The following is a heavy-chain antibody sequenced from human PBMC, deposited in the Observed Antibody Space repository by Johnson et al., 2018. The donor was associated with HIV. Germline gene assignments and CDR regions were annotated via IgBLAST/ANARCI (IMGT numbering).Heavy chain of an antibody. CDR1: GFTFDDHG. Sequence: VQLVESGGGLVKPGGSLRLSCAASGFTFDDHGMSWVRQAPGKGLGWVSGINWIGGSTGYADSVKGRFTISRDNAKNSLYLQMNSLRAEDTALYYCARGGTYYCARVTNDAFDIWGQGTMVTVSS. D-gene: IGHD3-10*01. J-gene: IGHJ3*02. CDR3: ARGGTYYCARVTNDAFDI. V-gene: IGHV3-20*04. CDR2: INWIGGST.